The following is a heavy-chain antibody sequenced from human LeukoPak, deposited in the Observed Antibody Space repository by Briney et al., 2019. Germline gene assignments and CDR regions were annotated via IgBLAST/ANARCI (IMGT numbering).Heavy chain of an antibody. J-gene: IGHJ5*02. CDR2: IYPADSDI. CDR3: ARQEYCSGGSCYTWFDP. V-gene: IGHV5-51*01. Sequence: GESQKISCKGSGYSITNYWIAWVRQMPGKGLEWMGIIYPADSDIRYSPSIQGQVTISADKSISTAYLQWSSPKASDTAMYYCARQEYCSGGSCYTWFDPWGQGTLVTVSS. D-gene: IGHD2-15*01. CDR1: GYSITNYW.